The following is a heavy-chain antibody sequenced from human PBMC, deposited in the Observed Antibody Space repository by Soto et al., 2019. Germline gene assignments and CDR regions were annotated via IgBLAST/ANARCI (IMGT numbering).Heavy chain of an antibody. V-gene: IGHV3-48*02. J-gene: IGHJ5*02. D-gene: IGHD1-26*01. CDR2: ISSSSSTI. Sequence: EVQLVESGGGLVQPGGSLSLSCAASGFTFSSASLNWVRQAPGKGLEWVSYISSSSSTIYYADSVKGRFTISRDNAKNSLYLQMNSLRDEDTAVSYCAREGGSLNWFDPWGQGTLVTVSS. CDR3: AREGGSLNWFDP. CDR1: GFTFSSAS.